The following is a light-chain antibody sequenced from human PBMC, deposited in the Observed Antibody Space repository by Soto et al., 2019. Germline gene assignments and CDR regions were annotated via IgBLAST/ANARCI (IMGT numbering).Light chain of an antibody. J-gene: IGLJ1*01. CDR1: SRDVGGYNY. CDR2: EVS. Sequence: QSVLTQPASVSGSPGQSITISCTGTSRDVGGYNYVSWYQQHPGKAPKLMIYEVSNRPSGDSNRCCGSKSGNTASLTISGLQAVDDGDYYCSSYISSSTPYVFGSGTKVNVL. CDR3: SSYISSSTPYV. V-gene: IGLV2-14*01.